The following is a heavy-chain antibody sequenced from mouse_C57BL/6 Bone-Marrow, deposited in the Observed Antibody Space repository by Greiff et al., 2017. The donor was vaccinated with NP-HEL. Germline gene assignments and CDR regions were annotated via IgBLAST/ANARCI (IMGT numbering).Heavy chain of an antibody. J-gene: IGHJ2*01. CDR1: GFTFSDYG. D-gene: IGHD1-1*01. V-gene: IGHV5-17*01. CDR2: ISSGSSTI. Sequence: EVQLVESGGGLVKPGGSLKLSCAASGFTFSDYGMHWVRQAPEKGLEWVAYISSGSSTIYYADTVKGRFTISRENAKNTLFLQMTILRSEDTAMYYCARDTTVSFDYWGQGTTLTVSS. CDR3: ARDTTVSFDY.